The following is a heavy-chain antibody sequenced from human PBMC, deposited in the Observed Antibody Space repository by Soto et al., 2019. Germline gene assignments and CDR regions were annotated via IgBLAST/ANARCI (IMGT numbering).Heavy chain of an antibody. Sequence: ASVKVSCKASGYTSTGYYMHWVRQAPGQGLEWMGWINPNSGGTNYAQKFQGWVTMTRDTSISTAYMELSRLRSDDTAVYYCARAPRSIGYCSGGSCPHFDYWGQGTLVTVSS. CDR2: INPNSGGT. CDR1: GYTSTGYY. V-gene: IGHV1-2*04. J-gene: IGHJ4*02. CDR3: ARAPRSIGYCSGGSCPHFDY. D-gene: IGHD2-15*01.